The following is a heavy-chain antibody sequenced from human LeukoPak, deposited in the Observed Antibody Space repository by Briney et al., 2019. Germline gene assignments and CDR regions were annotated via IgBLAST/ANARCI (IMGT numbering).Heavy chain of an antibody. CDR2: INPKNGGT. CDR1: GYSFIDYY. CDR3: ARANSMTEFDY. J-gene: IGHJ4*02. V-gene: IGHV1-2*02. D-gene: IGHD2-8*01. Sequence: GASVKVSCKASGYSFIDYYLHLVRQAPGQGLEWVGWINPKNGGTYYVQKFQGRVTMTRDTSIRTVYLEVSRLTSDDTAMYYCARANSMTEFDYWGQGTLVTVSS.